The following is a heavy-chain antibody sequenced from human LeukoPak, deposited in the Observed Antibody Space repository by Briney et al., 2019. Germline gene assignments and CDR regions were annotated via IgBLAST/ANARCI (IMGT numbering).Heavy chain of an antibody. J-gene: IGHJ6*02. CDR3: ARDHWVGYYGSGSYAIMDV. V-gene: IGHV3-11*01. CDR1: GFTFSDYY. D-gene: IGHD3-10*01. Sequence: GGSLRLSCAASGFTFSDYYMSWIRQAPGKGLEWVSYISSSGSTIYYADSVKGRFTISRDNAKNSLYLQMNSLRAEDTAVYYCARDHWVGYYGSGSYAIMDVWGQGTTITVSS. CDR2: ISSSGSTI.